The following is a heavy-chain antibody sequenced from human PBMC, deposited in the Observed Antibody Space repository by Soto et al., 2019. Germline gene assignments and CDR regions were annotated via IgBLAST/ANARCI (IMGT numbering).Heavy chain of an antibody. CDR2: ITYDGYNK. Sequence: PGGSLRLSCAAAGFTFSSYAMSWVRQAPGKGLEWVAVITYDGYNKYYADSVKGRFTISRDNSKNTLYLQMNSLRAEDTAVYYCAKVVATIFGVALPWYYGMDVWGQGTTVTVSS. CDR3: AKVVATIFGVALPWYYGMDV. V-gene: IGHV3-30*18. CDR1: GFTFSSYA. J-gene: IGHJ6*02. D-gene: IGHD3-3*01.